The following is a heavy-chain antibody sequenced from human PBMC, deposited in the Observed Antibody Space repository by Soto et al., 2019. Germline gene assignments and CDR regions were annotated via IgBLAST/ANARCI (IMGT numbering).Heavy chain of an antibody. CDR2: IYYSGST. V-gene: IGHV4-59*08. CDR3: GGGYDNFDY. CDR1: GGSISSYY. Sequence: PSETLSLTCTVSGGSISSYYWSWIRQPPGKGLEWIGYIYYSGSTNYNPSLKSRVTISVDTSKNQFSLKLSSVTAADTAVYYCGGGYDNFDYWGQGTLVTVS. J-gene: IGHJ4*02. D-gene: IGHD5-12*01.